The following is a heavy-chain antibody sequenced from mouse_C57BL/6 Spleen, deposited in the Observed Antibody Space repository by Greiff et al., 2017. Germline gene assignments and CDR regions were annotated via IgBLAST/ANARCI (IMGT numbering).Heavy chain of an antibody. J-gene: IGHJ1*03. CDR2: ISSGSSTI. V-gene: IGHV5-17*01. CDR1: GFTFSDYG. CDR3: ARCYDGPSYWYFDV. D-gene: IGHD2-3*01. Sequence: DVKLVESGGGLVKPGGSLKLSCAASGFTFSDYGMHWVRQAPEKGLEWVAYISSGSSTIYYADTVKGRFTISRDNAKNTLFLQMTSLRSEDTAMYYCARCYDGPSYWYFDVWGTGTTVTVSS.